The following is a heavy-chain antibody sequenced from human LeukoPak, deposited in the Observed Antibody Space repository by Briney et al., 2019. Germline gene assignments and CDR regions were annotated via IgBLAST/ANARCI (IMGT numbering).Heavy chain of an antibody. CDR1: GGTFSSYA. V-gene: IGHV1-69*13. CDR3: ATLGYCSNTSCSIGHYYYMDV. J-gene: IGHJ6*03. D-gene: IGHD2-2*01. Sequence: ASVKVSCKASGGTFSSYAISWVRQAPGQGLEWMGGIIPIFGTANYAQKFQGRVTITADESTSTAYMELSSLRSEDTAVYYCATLGYCSNTSCSIGHYYYMDVWGKGTTVTVSS. CDR2: IIPIFGTA.